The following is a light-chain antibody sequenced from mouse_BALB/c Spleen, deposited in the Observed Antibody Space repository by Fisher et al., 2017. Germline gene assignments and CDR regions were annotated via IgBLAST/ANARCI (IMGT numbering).Light chain of an antibody. CDR3: QQHYSTPLT. Sequence: IVITQTTAIMSASPGEKVTMTCSASSSVSYMHWYQQKSGTSPKRWIYDTSKLASGVPARFIGSGSGTDFTLTISSVQAEDLADYFCQQHYSTPLTFGAGTKLELK. J-gene: IGKJ5*01. V-gene: IGKV4-59*01. CDR1: SSVSY. CDR2: DTS.